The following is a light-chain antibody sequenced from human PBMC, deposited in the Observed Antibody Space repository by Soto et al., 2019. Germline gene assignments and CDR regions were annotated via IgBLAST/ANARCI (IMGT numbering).Light chain of an antibody. CDR2: GAS. Sequence: EIVLTQSPGTLSLSPGERATLSCRASQSVSSSYLAWYQQEPGQAPRLLIYGASSRATGIPDRFSGSGSGTDFTLTISRLEPEDFVVYYCQQYGNSPTFGQGTKVEIK. V-gene: IGKV3-20*01. J-gene: IGKJ1*01. CDR3: QQYGNSPT. CDR1: QSVSSSY.